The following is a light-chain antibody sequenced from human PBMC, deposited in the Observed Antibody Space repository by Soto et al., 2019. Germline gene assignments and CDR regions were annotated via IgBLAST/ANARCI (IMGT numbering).Light chain of an antibody. CDR1: QSVSSSY. CDR2: GAS. J-gene: IGKJ1*01. V-gene: IGKV3-20*01. Sequence: EIVLTQSPGALSLSPGERATLSCRASQSVSSSYFAWYQQKPGQAPRLVIYGASSRATGIPDRFSGSGSGTDFTLTISSLEPEDFAVYYCQQYGSSPRTFGQGTKVAIK. CDR3: QQYGSSPRT.